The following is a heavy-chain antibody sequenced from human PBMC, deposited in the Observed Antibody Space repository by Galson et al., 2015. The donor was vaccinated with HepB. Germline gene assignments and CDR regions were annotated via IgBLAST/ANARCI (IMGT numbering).Heavy chain of an antibody. J-gene: IGHJ4*02. Sequence: PALVKPTQTLTLTCTFSGFSLSTFGVAVGWIRQPPGKALDWLALIFWDDDKWYSPSLKSRLTITKDTPKNQVVLTMTNMDPVDAATYYCAHTGPRERPGSYYFDRYGQGIQVTVSS. CDR3: AHTGPRERPGSYYFDR. CDR1: GFSLSTFGVA. V-gene: IGHV2-5*02. D-gene: IGHD1-26*01. CDR2: IFWDDDK.